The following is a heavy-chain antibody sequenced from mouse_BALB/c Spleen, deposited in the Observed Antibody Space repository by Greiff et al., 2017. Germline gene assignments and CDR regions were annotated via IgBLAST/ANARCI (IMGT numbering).Heavy chain of an antibody. CDR3: ARHRYDGNWYFDV. Sequence: EVQLQQSGPELVKPGASVMMSCKASGYTFTSYVMHWVKQKPGQGLEWIGYINPYNDGTKYNEKFKGKATLTSDKSSSTAYMELSSLTSEDSAVYYCARHRYDGNWYFDVWGAGTTVTVSS. V-gene: IGHV1-14*01. J-gene: IGHJ1*01. CDR1: GYTFTSYV. CDR2: INPYNDGT. D-gene: IGHD2-14*01.